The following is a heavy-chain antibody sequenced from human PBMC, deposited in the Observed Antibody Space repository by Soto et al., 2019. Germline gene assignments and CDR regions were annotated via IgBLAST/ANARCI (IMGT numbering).Heavy chain of an antibody. Sequence: QVQLVQSGAEVKKPGSSVTVSCKASGGTFSSYTISWVRQAPGQGLEWMAGISPIFGTPIYAQKFQDRVRIPPDDSTRTAKREMIRLPSENTPVYYCARVVGGSPLSLAYWGQETLVTISS. V-gene: IGHV1-69*01. CDR3: ARVVGGSPLSLAY. CDR2: ISPIFGTP. CDR1: GGTFSSYT. J-gene: IGHJ4*02. D-gene: IGHD3-16*01.